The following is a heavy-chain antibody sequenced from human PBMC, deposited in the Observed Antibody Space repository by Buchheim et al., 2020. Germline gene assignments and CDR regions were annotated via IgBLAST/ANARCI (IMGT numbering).Heavy chain of an antibody. CDR2: IYSSGST. J-gene: IGHJ4*02. Sequence: QVQLQESGPGLVKPSQTLSLTCTVSDDSISSGSYYWSWIRQPAGKGLEWIGRIYSSGSTNYNPSLKSRITISVDTSKNQFSLKLTSVTAADTAVYYCARGLRSSSWYNDYWGQGTL. CDR3: ARGLRSSSWYNDY. V-gene: IGHV4-61*02. CDR1: DDSISSGSYY. D-gene: IGHD6-13*01.